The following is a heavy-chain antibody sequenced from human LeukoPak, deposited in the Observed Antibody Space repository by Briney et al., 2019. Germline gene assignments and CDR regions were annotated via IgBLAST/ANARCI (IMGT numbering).Heavy chain of an antibody. D-gene: IGHD2/OR15-2a*01. Sequence: PGGSLRLSCVVSGFTFSTYSMNWVRQAPGKGLEWVSSISSFSTSVYYADSVKGRFTISRDSAKNSLYLQMSSLRAEDTAVYYCTRDHEYWSVTDYWGQETLVTVSS. CDR2: ISSFSTSV. V-gene: IGHV3-21*01. CDR3: TRDHEYWSVTDY. J-gene: IGHJ4*02. CDR1: GFTFSTYS.